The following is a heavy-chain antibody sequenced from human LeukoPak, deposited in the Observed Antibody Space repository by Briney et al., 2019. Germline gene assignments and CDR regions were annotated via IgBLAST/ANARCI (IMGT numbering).Heavy chain of an antibody. CDR1: GGSISSYY. CDR3: ARYYDRSGYWSTPHFDY. CDR2: IQYSGST. J-gene: IGHJ4*02. Sequence: SETLSLTCTVSGGSISSYYWSWIRQPPGKGLQYIGYIQYSGSTNYNPSLKSRVTISADTSKNQFSLKLSSVTAADTAVYYCARYYDRSGYWSTPHFDYWGQGTLVTVSS. V-gene: IGHV4-59*01. D-gene: IGHD3-22*01.